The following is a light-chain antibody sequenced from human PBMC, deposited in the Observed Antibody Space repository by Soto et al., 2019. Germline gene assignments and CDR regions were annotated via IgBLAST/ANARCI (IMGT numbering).Light chain of an antibody. Sequence: MTQSPDTLSASPGERVSLSCRASQSVNHNLAWYQQKPGQAPRLLIYASSNRATGIPDRFSGSASGTDFTLTISSLEPEDFAVYYCQQRSNWITFGQGTRLEI. J-gene: IGKJ5*01. CDR2: ASS. V-gene: IGKV3-11*01. CDR3: QQRSNWIT. CDR1: QSVNHN.